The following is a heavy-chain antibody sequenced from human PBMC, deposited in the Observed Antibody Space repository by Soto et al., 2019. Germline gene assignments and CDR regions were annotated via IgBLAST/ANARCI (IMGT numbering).Heavy chain of an antibody. CDR2: IYYSGST. CDR3: ASLPRNSSWYFGWYFDL. V-gene: IGHV4-39*01. Sequence: SETLSLTCTVSGGSISSSSYYWGWIRQPPGKGLEWIGSIYYSGSTYYNPSLKSRVTISVDTSKNQFSLKLSSVTAADTVFYYCASLPRNSSWYFGWYFDLWGRGTLVTVSS. D-gene: IGHD6-13*01. CDR1: GGSISSSSYY. J-gene: IGHJ2*01.